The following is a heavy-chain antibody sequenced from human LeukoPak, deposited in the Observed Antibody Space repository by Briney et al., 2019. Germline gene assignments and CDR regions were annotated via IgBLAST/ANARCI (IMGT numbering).Heavy chain of an antibody. V-gene: IGHV3-48*02. CDR3: ARVEGALPYFDY. Sequence: GSLRLSCAASGFTFSSYSMNWVRQAPGKGLEWVSSIISSGSAIYYADSVKGRFTISRDNAKNSLYLQMNSLRDEDTAVYYCARVEGALPYFDYWGQGSLVTVSS. J-gene: IGHJ4*02. CDR2: IISSGSAI. D-gene: IGHD1-26*01. CDR1: GFTFSSYS.